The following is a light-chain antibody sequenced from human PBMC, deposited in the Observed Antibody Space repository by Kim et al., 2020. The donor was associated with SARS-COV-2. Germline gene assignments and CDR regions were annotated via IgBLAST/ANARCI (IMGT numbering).Light chain of an antibody. CDR3: QQYHTSPRT. V-gene: IGKV3-20*01. Sequence: EIVLTQSPGNLSLSPGERATLSCRASQSVSSYYLAWYQQKPGQAPRLLIYDVSNRATGIPDRFSGSGSGTDFTLTISRLEPEDFAVYYCQQYHTSPRTFGKGTKVDIK. CDR1: QSVSSYY. J-gene: IGKJ1*01. CDR2: DVS.